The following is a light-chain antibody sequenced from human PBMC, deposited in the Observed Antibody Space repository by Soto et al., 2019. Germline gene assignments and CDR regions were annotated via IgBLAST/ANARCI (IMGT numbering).Light chain of an antibody. V-gene: IGKV1-5*03. CDR1: QSISGW. CDR3: QQYDSYST. CDR2: KAS. J-gene: IGKJ1*01. Sequence: DIQMTQSPSTLSASVGDRVTITCRASQSISGWLAWYQQKPGKAPNLLIYKASTLESGVPSRFSGSGSGTEFTLTISSLHPDDFATYYCQQYDSYSTFGQGTKVEI.